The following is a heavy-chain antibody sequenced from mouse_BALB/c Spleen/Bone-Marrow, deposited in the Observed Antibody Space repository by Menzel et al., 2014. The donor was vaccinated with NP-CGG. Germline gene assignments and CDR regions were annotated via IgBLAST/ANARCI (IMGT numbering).Heavy chain of an antibody. Sequence: DVQLQESGGGLVQPGGSLKLSCATSGFTFSDYYMYWVRQTPEKRLERVAYISNGGGSTYYPDTVKGRFTISRDNAKNTLYLQMSRLKSEDTAMYYCARQNYRGAMDYWGQGTSVTVSS. V-gene: IGHV5-12*02. CDR2: ISNGGGST. J-gene: IGHJ4*01. CDR3: ARQNYRGAMDY. D-gene: IGHD2-14*01. CDR1: GFTFSDYY.